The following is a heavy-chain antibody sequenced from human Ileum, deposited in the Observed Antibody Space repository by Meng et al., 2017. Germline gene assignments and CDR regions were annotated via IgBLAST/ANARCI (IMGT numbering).Heavy chain of an antibody. Sequence: HGQLQESGTRLVRPSETLSLACTVSGGSVSSGSYYWSWIRQPPGKGLEWIGHIYYSGSTNYNPSLKSRVTISVDMSKNQFSLKLNSVTAADTAIYFCARSSTSPASYFFDYWGQGTLVTVSS. CDR1: GGSVSSGSYY. CDR3: ARSSTSPASYFFDY. D-gene: IGHD6-6*01. CDR2: IYYSGST. V-gene: IGHV4-61*01. J-gene: IGHJ4*02.